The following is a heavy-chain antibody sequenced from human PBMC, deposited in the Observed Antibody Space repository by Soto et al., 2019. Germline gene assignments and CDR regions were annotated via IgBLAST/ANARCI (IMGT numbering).Heavy chain of an antibody. CDR1: SYSISSGYY. J-gene: IGHJ4*02. CDR3: ARGGSSGWYQDFDY. Sequence: SETLSLTCAVSSYSISSGYYWGWIRQPPGKGLEWIGSIYHSGSTYYNPSLKSRVTISVYTSKNQFSLKLSSVTAADTAVYYCARGGSSGWYQDFDYWGQGTLVTVSS. V-gene: IGHV4-38-2*01. CDR2: IYHSGST. D-gene: IGHD6-19*01.